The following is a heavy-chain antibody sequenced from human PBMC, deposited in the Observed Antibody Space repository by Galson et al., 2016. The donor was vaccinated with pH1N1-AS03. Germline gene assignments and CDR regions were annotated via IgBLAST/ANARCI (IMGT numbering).Heavy chain of an antibody. J-gene: IGHJ4*02. CDR2: ISYDGTKK. CDR3: TRGSGSGWYGSYYDY. Sequence: SLRLSCAVSGFTLSTYSMHWVRQAPGRGLEWVALISYDGTKKSYADSVRGRFTISRDTSKNTLYLQMNSLRVEDTAVYYCTRGSGSGWYGSYYDYWGQGTLVPVSS. V-gene: IGHV3-30-3*01. D-gene: IGHD6-19*01. CDR1: GFTLSTYS.